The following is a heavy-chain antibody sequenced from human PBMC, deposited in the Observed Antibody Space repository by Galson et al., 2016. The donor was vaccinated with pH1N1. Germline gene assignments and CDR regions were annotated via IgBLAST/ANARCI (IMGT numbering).Heavy chain of an antibody. V-gene: IGHV2-70*11. CDR2: IDWDDDK. CDR3: ARIGPSPSGYYHISGYYCTRRPDIGTGYAFDI. D-gene: IGHD3-22*01. J-gene: IGHJ3*02. CDR1: GFSLTTGGVC. Sequence: PALVKPTQTLTLTCTVSGFSLTTGGVCVSWIRQSPGKALEWLGRIDWDDDKYYSPFLKTRLAISRDTSKNQVVLTMTNMDPVDTATYYCARIGPSPSGYYHISGYYCTRRPDIGTGYAFDIWGPGTMVIVSS.